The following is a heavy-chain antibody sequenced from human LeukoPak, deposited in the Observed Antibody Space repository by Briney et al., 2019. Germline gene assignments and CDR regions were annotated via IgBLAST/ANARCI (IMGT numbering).Heavy chain of an antibody. CDR1: GGSFSGYY. CDR3: ARAGADWYFDL. J-gene: IGHJ2*01. CDR2: INYSGST. V-gene: IGHV4-34*01. D-gene: IGHD3-10*01. Sequence: PSETLSLTCAVYGGSFSGYYWSWIRQPPGKGLEWIGEINYSGSTNYNPSLKSRVTISVDTSKNQFSLKLSSVTAADTAVYYCARAGADWYFDLWGRGTLVTVSS.